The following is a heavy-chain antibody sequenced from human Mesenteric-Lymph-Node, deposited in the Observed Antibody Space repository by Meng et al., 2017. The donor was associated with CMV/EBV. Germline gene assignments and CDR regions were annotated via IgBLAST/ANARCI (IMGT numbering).Heavy chain of an antibody. CDR2: INDSGST. CDR3: ARDGEGYCYSSSCYKGSDV. V-gene: IGHV4-34*01. J-gene: IGHJ6*02. Sequence: SETLSLTCAVYGGSFSGYYWSWIRQPPGKGLEWIGEINDSGSTNYNPSLKSRVTISVDTSQNEFYLKLSSVTVADTAVYYCARDGEGYCYSSSCYKGSDVWGQGTTVTVSS. D-gene: IGHD2-2*02. CDR1: GGSFSGYY.